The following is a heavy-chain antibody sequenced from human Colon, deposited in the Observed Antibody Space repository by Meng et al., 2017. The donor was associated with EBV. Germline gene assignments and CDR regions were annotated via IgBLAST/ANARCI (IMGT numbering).Heavy chain of an antibody. J-gene: IGHJ4*02. CDR2: TNEDGGIT. Sequence: EGQLVESGGASVQPGGFLRLSCAASGFTFSNYWMHWVRQVPGKGLEWVSRTNEDGGITTYADSVKGRFTISRDNTKNTLYLQMNSLRAEDTAMYFCSRDLVGSDDDWGQGTLVTVSS. V-gene: IGHV3-74*01. D-gene: IGHD6-25*01. CDR3: SRDLVGSDDD. CDR1: GFTFSNYW.